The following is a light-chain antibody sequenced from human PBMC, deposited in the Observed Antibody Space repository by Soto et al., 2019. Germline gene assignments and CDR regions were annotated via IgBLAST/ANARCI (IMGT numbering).Light chain of an antibody. CDR2: EVS. CDR3: SSYTSSSTYV. CDR1: SSDVGGYNY. V-gene: IGLV2-14*01. Sequence: QSALTQPASVSGSPGQSITISCTGTSSDVGGYNYVSWYQQHPGKAPKLMIFEVSHRPSGVSNRFSGSKSGNTASLTISGLQAEDEAYYYCSSYTSSSTYVFGTGTKLTVL. J-gene: IGLJ1*01.